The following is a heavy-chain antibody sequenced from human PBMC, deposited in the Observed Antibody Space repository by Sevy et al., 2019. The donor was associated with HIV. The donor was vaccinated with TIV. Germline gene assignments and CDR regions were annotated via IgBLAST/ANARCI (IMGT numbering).Heavy chain of an antibody. J-gene: IGHJ4*02. Sequence: GGSLRLSCAASGFSFDHYSMHWVRQVPGKGLEWVSLINYDGERIYYADSVKGRFTISRDVYKNSLYLQMNSLRIDDTAIYYCAKDRNYYQSSGLDHWGQGTLVTVSS. V-gene: IGHV3-43*01. D-gene: IGHD3-22*01. CDR3: AKDRNYYQSSGLDH. CDR1: GFSFDHYS. CDR2: INYDGERI.